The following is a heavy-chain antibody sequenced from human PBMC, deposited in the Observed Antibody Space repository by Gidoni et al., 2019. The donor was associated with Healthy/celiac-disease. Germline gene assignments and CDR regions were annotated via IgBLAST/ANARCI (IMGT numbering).Heavy chain of an antibody. D-gene: IGHD3-10*01. Sequence: QVQLVQSGAEVKKPGASVKVSCKASGYTFTSYGISWVRQAPGQGLEWMGWQGAYNGNTNYAQKLQGRVTMTTDTSTSTAYMELRSLRSDDTAVYYCARDYLSFYYGSGSYTYYYDYGMDVWGQGTTVTVSS. V-gene: IGHV1-18*01. CDR3: ARDYLSFYYGSGSYTYYYDYGMDV. CDR2: QGAYNGNT. J-gene: IGHJ6*02. CDR1: GYTFTSYG.